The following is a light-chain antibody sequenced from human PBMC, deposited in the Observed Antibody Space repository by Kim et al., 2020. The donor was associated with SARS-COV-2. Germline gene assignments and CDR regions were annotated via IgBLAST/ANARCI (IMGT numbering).Light chain of an antibody. CDR1: QSISNY. V-gene: IGKV1-39*01. CDR2: GAT. CDR3: QQSYSTPWT. J-gene: IGKJ2*02. Sequence: SASVGDRVTITCRTTQSISNYFNWYQQRPGKAPKLLVYGATTLEGGVPSRFSGSGSGTDFSLTLSSLQPEDSATYYCQQSYSTPWTFGQGTKLEIK.